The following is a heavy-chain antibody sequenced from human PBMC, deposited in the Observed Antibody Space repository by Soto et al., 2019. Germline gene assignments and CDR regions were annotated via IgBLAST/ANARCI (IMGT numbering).Heavy chain of an antibody. D-gene: IGHD5-12*01. CDR3: ARDLVPGYTGFSDY. CDR1: GYTFANYG. V-gene: IGHV1-18*01. J-gene: IGHJ4*02. Sequence: ASVKVSCKTSGYTFANYGSKWVRQAPGQGLEWMGWISAYNGNTNFAQKLQGRVSLTTDTSSTTAYMELRSLTSDDTAVYYCARDLVPGYTGFSDYWGQGTPVTSPQ. CDR2: ISAYNGNT.